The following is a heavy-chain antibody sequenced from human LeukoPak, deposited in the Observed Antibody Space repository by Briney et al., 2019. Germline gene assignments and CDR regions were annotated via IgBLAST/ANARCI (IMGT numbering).Heavy chain of an antibody. CDR2: ISAYNGNT. Sequence: ASVKVSCKASGYTFTSYGISWVRQAPGQGLEWMGWISAYNGNTNYAQKLQGRVTMTTDTSTSTAYMELRSLRSDDTAVYYCARDTSYDYYYYMDVWGKGTTVTVSS. D-gene: IGHD2-2*01. V-gene: IGHV1-18*01. J-gene: IGHJ6*03. CDR3: ARDTSYDYYYYMDV. CDR1: GYTFTSYG.